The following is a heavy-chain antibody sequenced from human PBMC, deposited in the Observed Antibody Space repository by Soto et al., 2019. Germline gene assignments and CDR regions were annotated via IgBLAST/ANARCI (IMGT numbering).Heavy chain of an antibody. CDR3: ARDHKVVRRLTKSGMDV. CDR2: IIPIFGTA. CDR1: GGTFSSYA. D-gene: IGHD3-10*01. V-gene: IGHV1-69*13. J-gene: IGHJ6*02. Sequence: SVKVSCKASGGTFSSYAISWVRQAPGQGLEWMGGIIPIFGTANYAQKFQGRVTITADESTSTAYMELSSLRSEDAAVYYCARDHKVVRRLTKSGMDVWGQGTTVTVS.